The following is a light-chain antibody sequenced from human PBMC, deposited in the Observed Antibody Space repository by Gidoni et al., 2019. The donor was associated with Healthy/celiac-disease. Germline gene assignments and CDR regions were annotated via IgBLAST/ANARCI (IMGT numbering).Light chain of an antibody. Sequence: DIQMTQSPSSLSASVGDRVTITCQASQDISNYLNWYQQKPEKAPKLLIYDASNLETGVPSRFSGSGSGTDFTFTISSLQPEDIATYYCQQYDHLLTFGGGTKVEIK. CDR1: QDISNY. CDR3: QQYDHLLT. CDR2: DAS. J-gene: IGKJ4*01. V-gene: IGKV1-33*01.